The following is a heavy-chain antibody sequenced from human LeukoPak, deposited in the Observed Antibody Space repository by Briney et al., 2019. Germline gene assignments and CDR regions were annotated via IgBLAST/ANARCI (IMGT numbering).Heavy chain of an antibody. J-gene: IGHJ6*03. CDR2: ISSSSSTI. Sequence: GGSLRLSCAASGFTFSSYSMNWVRQAPGKGLEWVSYISSSSSTIYYADSVKGRFTISRDNAKNSLYLQMNSLRAEDTAVYYCARSGYSNYMDVWGKGTTVTVSS. CDR3: ARSGYSNYMDV. D-gene: IGHD5-12*01. V-gene: IGHV3-48*01. CDR1: GFTFSSYS.